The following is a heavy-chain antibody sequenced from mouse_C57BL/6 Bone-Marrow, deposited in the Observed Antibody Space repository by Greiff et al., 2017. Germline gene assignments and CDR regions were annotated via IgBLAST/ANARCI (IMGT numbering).Heavy chain of an antibody. CDR1: GYTFTSYW. CDR3: ARIYYGNYEGVDY. V-gene: IGHV1-69*01. J-gene: IGHJ4*01. D-gene: IGHD2-1*01. CDR2: IDPSDSYT. Sequence: VQLQQPGAELVMPGASVKLSCKASGYTFTSYWMHWVKQRPGQGLEWIGEIDPSDSYTNYNQKFKGKSTLTVDKSSSTAYMQLSSLTSEDSAVYYCARIYYGNYEGVDYWGQGTSVTVSS.